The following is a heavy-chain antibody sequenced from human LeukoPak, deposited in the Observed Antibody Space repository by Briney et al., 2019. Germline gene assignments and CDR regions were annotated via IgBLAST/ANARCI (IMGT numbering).Heavy chain of an antibody. CDR2: ISWNSGAV. CDR3: AKGRSYQLLAIWFDP. CDR1: GFTFDDYA. Sequence: GGSLKLSCAASGFTFDDYAMHWVRQVPGKGLEWVSGISWNSGAVGYGESVKGRFIISRDSAKKSLYLQMNSLRTDDTAFYYCAKGRSYQLLAIWFDPWGQGTLVTVSS. V-gene: IGHV3-9*01. D-gene: IGHD2-2*01. J-gene: IGHJ5*02.